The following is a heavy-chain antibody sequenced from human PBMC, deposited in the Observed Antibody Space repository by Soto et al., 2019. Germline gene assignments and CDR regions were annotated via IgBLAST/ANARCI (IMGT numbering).Heavy chain of an antibody. CDR2: ISYDGSNK. CDR3: ARPGDIWCSGGSCYSAPLDY. CDR1: GFTFSSYA. D-gene: IGHD2-15*01. J-gene: IGHJ4*02. Sequence: LRLSCAASGFTFSSYAMHWVRQAPGKGLEWVAVISYDGSNKYYADSVKGRFTISRDNSKNTLYLQMNSLRAEDTAVYYCARPGDIWCSGGSCYSAPLDYWGQGTLVTVSS. V-gene: IGHV3-30-3*01.